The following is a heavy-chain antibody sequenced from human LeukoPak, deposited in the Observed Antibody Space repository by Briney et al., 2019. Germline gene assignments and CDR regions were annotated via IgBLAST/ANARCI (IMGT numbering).Heavy chain of an antibody. CDR1: GYTFTSYG. V-gene: IGHV1-18*01. D-gene: IGHD4-17*01. J-gene: IGHJ3*02. CDR2: ISAYNGNT. Sequence: ASVKVSCKASGYTFTSYGISWVRQAPGQGLEWMGWISAYNGNTNYAQRLQGRVTMTTDTSTSTAYMELRSLRSDDTAVYYCARDTDPTVTTAADAFDIWGQGTMVTVSS. CDR3: ARDTDPTVTTAADAFDI.